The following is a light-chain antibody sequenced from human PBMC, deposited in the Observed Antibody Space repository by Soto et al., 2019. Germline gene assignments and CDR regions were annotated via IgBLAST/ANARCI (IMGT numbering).Light chain of an antibody. CDR3: QQYWSSGT. J-gene: IGKJ1*01. CDR2: CAS. CDR1: HMVSNDY. Sequence: EIVFTQSPCTLSLSPWERATLSCRASHMVSNDYLARYQQKPGQAPRLLIYCASNRATGIPDRFSGSGSGTDFTLTIIRLEAEDFAVYYCQQYWSSGTFGQGTKVDIK. V-gene: IGKV3-20*01.